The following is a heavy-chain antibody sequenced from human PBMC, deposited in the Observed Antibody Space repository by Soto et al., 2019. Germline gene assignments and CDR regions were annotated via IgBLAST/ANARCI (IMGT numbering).Heavy chain of an antibody. CDR1: GFTFSNYA. Sequence: EVQLLESGGGLVQPGESLRLSCAASGFTFSNYAMTWVRQAPGKGLXXXSGITGSSETTYYADSVKGRFTISRDNSKNTVSLQMNGLRAEDSAVYYCARDCARTSCSVWKLWGQGTLVTVSP. CDR2: ITGSSETT. V-gene: IGHV3-23*01. J-gene: IGHJ4*02. CDR3: ARDCARTSCSVWKL. D-gene: IGHD2-2*01.